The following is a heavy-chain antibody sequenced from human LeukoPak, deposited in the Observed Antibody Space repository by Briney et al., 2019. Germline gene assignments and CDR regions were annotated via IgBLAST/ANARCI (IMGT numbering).Heavy chain of an antibody. CDR1: GGSISNYY. Sequence: SETLSLTCTVSGGSISNYYWSWIRRPPGKGLEWIGYIYYSGSTNYNPSLKSRVTISVDTSKNQFSLKPSSVTAADTAVYYCARGANSFDYWGQGTLVTVSS. CDR2: IYYSGST. D-gene: IGHD4/OR15-4a*01. J-gene: IGHJ4*02. CDR3: ARGANSFDY. V-gene: IGHV4-59*01.